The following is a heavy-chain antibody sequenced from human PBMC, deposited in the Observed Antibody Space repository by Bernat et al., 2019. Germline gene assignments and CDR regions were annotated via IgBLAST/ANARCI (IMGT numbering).Heavy chain of an antibody. CDR3: AKGLYDIVTGYYSFTYFDY. D-gene: IGHD3-9*01. J-gene: IGHJ4*02. CDR1: GFTFSSYA. Sequence: DVQLLESGGGLVQPGGSLRLSCAASGFTFSSYAMSWVRQAPGKGLEWVSAISGSGGSTYYADSVKGRFTISRDNSKNTLYLQMNSLRAEDTAVYYCAKGLYDIVTGYYSFTYFDYWGQGTLVTVSS. V-gene: IGHV3-23*01. CDR2: ISGSGGST.